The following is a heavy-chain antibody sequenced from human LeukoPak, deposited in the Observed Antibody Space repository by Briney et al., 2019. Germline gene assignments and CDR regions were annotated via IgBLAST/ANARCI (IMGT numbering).Heavy chain of an antibody. Sequence: GGSLRLSCAASGFTFSSYSMNWVRQAPGKGLEWVSSISSSSSYIYYADSVKGRFTISRDNAKNSLYLQMNGLRAEDTAVYYCARAAMVRGVKFSFFDYWGQGTLVTVSS. J-gene: IGHJ4*02. CDR2: ISSSSSYI. D-gene: IGHD3-10*01. CDR3: ARAAMVRGVKFSFFDY. V-gene: IGHV3-21*01. CDR1: GFTFSSYS.